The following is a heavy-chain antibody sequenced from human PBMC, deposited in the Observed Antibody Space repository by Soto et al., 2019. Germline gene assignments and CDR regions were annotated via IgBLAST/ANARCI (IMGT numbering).Heavy chain of an antibody. CDR3: ASRTSGWYFDY. D-gene: IGHD6-19*01. J-gene: IGHJ4*02. CDR1: GFTFSSYA. V-gene: IGHV3-23*01. Sequence: EVQLLESGGGLVQPGGSLRLSCTASGFTFSSYAMSWVRQAPGKGLEWVSVISGSGGSTYYADSVKGRFTIARDNSKYTLYLQMNSLRAEDTAVYYCASRTSGWYFDYWGQGTLVTVSS. CDR2: ISGSGGST.